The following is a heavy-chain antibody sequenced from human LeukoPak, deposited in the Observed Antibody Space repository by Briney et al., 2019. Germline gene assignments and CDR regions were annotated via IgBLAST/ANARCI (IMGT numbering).Heavy chain of an antibody. Sequence: PSETLSLTCTVSGGSISSYYWSWIRQPPGKGLEWIGYIDYSGRTNYNPSLKSRVTISVDTSKNQFPLKLNSVTAADTAVYYCARLLRFNRNPYYFDYWGQGTLVTVSS. D-gene: IGHD1-14*01. V-gene: IGHV4-59*08. CDR2: IDYSGRT. J-gene: IGHJ4*02. CDR3: ARLLRFNRNPYYFDY. CDR1: GGSISSYY.